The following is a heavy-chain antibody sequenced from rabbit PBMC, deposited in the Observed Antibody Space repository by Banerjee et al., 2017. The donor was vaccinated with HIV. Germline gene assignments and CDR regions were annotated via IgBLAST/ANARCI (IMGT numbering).Heavy chain of an antibody. J-gene: IGHJ6*01. CDR3: ARDRSAGYGTYGYYYGMDL. CDR2: IYPDYGTT. D-gene: IGHD7-1*01. CDR1: GFSFSSNYW. V-gene: IGHV1S45*01. Sequence: QEQLEESGGDLVKPEGSLTLTCTASGFSFSSNYWICWIRQAPGKGLEWIATIYPDYGTTDYGNWVNGRFTISLDNAQNTVFLQMTSLTAADTATYFCARDRSAGYGTYGYYYGMDLWGQGTLVTVS.